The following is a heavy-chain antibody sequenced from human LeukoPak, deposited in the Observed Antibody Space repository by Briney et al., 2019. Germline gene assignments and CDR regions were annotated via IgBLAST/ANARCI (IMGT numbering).Heavy chain of an antibody. J-gene: IGHJ4*02. D-gene: IGHD2-21*01. V-gene: IGHV3-21*01. CDR2: ISSDSTWI. CDR3: FCGSRFVYHFDY. CDR1: GFTFSTYS. Sequence: RGGSLRLSCAASGFTFSTYSMMWVRQAPGKGLEWDSAISSDSTWIYYADSVKGRFTIPRDNAKKSLYLQLNSLTAEDTAVYYCFCGSRFVYHFDYWGQGTLVTVSS.